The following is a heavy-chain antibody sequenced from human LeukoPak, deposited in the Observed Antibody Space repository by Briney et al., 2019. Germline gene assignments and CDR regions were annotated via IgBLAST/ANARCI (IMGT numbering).Heavy chain of an antibody. CDR3: AKSWYSSSWYGGVDY. D-gene: IGHD6-13*01. J-gene: IGHJ4*02. Sequence: GGSLRLSCAASGFTFSSYAISWVRQAPGKGLEWVSAISGSGGSTYYADYVKGRFTISRDTSKNTLYLQMNSLRAEDTAVYYCAKSWYSSSWYGGVDYWGQGTLVTVSS. CDR1: GFTFSSYA. CDR2: ISGSGGST. V-gene: IGHV3-23*01.